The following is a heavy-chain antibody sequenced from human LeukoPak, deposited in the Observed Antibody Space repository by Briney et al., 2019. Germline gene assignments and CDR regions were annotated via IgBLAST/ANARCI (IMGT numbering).Heavy chain of an antibody. V-gene: IGHV4-59*01. CDR3: ARERGGPYDYIWGSYYNWFDP. Sequence: SETLSLTCTVSGGSISSYYWSWIRHPPGKGLELIGYIYYSGSTNYNPSLKSRVTISVDTSKNQFSLKLSSVTAADTAVYYCARERGGPYDYIWGSYYNWFDPWGQGTLVTVSS. D-gene: IGHD3-16*01. CDR2: IYYSGST. CDR1: GGSISSYY. J-gene: IGHJ5*02.